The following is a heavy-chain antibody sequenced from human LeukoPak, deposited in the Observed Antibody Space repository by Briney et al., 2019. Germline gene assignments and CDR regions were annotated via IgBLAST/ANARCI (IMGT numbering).Heavy chain of an antibody. Sequence: GGSLRLSCAASGFSFSSYWMHWVRQAPGKGLVWVSRINSDGSSTSYADSVKGRFTISRDNAKNTLYLQMNSLRAEDTAVYYCAREWSQQPLDYWGQGTLVTVSS. V-gene: IGHV3-74*01. CDR3: AREWSQQPLDY. D-gene: IGHD6-13*01. CDR1: GFSFSSYW. J-gene: IGHJ4*02. CDR2: INSDGSST.